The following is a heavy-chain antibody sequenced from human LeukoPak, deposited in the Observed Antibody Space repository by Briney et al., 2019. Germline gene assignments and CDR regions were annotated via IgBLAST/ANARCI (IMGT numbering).Heavy chain of an antibody. Sequence: SGPTLVKPTQTLTLTCTFSGFSLSTSGVGVGWIRQPPGKALEWLALIYWDDDKRYSPSLKSRLTITKDTSKNQVVLTMTNMDPVDTATDYCAHTQVVRGVIITYYFDYWGQGTLVTVSS. V-gene: IGHV2-5*02. J-gene: IGHJ4*02. CDR3: AHTQVVRGVIITYYFDY. CDR1: GFSLSTSGVG. D-gene: IGHD3-10*01. CDR2: IYWDDDK.